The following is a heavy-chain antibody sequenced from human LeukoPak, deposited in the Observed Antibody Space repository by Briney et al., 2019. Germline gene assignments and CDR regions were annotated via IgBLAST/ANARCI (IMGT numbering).Heavy chain of an antibody. D-gene: IGHD6-19*01. V-gene: IGHV3-30*04. CDR1: GFTFSSYA. CDR2: ISYDGSNK. Sequence: GGSLRLSCAASGFTFSSYAMHWVRQAPGKGLEWVAVISYDGSNKYYADSVKGRFTISRDNSKNTLYLQMNTLRAEDTAVYYCAKSIPTIAVAVSTRQWGQGTLVTVSS. J-gene: IGHJ4*02. CDR3: AKSIPTIAVAVSTRQ.